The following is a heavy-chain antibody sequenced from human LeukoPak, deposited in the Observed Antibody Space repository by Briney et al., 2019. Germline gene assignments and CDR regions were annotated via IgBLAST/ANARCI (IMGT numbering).Heavy chain of an antibody. J-gene: IGHJ6*04. D-gene: IGHD3-10*02. Sequence: GGSLRLSCTASGFTFSPYSMHWVRQAPGKGLEWVAIISYDGSNKYYADSVKGRLTISRDNSKNTLYLQMNSLRAEDTAVYYCAELGITMIGGVWGKGTTVTISS. CDR1: GFTFSPYS. CDR2: ISYDGSNK. V-gene: IGHV3-30*04. CDR3: AELGITMIGGV.